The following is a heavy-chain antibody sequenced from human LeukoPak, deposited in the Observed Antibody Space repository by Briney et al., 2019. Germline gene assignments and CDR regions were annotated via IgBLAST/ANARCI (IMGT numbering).Heavy chain of an antibody. V-gene: IGHV4-39*01. Sequence: SETLSLTCTVSGGSISSSSYYWGWIRQPPGKGLEWIGRIYYSGSTYYNPSLKSRVTISVDTSKNQCSLKLSSVTAADTAVYYCARQYCSGGSCYLDYYYYYMDVWGKGTTVTVAS. CDR3: ARQYCSGGSCYLDYYYYYMDV. CDR2: IYYSGST. J-gene: IGHJ6*03. CDR1: GGSISSSSYY. D-gene: IGHD2-15*01.